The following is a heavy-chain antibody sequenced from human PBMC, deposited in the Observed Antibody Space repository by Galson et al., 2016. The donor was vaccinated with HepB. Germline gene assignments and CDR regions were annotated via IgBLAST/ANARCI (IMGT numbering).Heavy chain of an antibody. CDR3: ARHGSTSSSEFDF. J-gene: IGHJ4*02. CDR1: GYSFRNYW. V-gene: IGHV5-51*01. Sequence: QSGAEVKKPGESLKISCQGSGYSFRNYWIGWVRQMPGKGLEWMGTIYPGDSDTRYTPSFQGQVTISADNSISTAYLQWSGLKASDTAIYYCARHGSTSSSEFDFWGQGTLVTVSS. D-gene: IGHD6-6*01. CDR2: IYPGDSDT.